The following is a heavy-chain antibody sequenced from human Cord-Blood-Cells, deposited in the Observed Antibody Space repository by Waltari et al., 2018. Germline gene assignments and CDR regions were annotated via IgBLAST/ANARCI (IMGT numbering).Heavy chain of an antibody. CDR2: IYYSGST. CDR1: GGSIRCSRYH. V-gene: IGHV4-39*01. D-gene: IGHD3-10*01. Sequence: QLQLQAAGTGLVKPWETLSLTCTVPGGSIRCSRYHWGWRRQRPGKGMERLGSIYYSGSTYYNPSLKSRVTISVDTSRNQFFLKLSSVTASDTAVYYCARYGSGSSYDYYYGMDVWGQGTTVTVSS. CDR3: ARYGSGSSYDYYYGMDV. J-gene: IGHJ6*02.